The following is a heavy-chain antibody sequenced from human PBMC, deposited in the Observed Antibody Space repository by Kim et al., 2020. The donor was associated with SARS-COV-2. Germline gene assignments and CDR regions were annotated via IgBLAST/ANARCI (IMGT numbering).Heavy chain of an antibody. CDR3: ARYDF. J-gene: IGHJ4*02. CDR2: HSGSA. V-gene: IGHV4-34*01. Sequence: HSGSANYNPSIKSRVTISADTSNNQFSLKMNSVTAADTAIYYCARYDFWSRGTLVTVSS. D-gene: IGHD3-3*01.